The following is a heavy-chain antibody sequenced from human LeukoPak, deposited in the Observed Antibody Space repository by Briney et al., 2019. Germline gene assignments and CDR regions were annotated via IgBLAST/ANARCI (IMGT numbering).Heavy chain of an antibody. CDR3: ARDQGNYFDY. Sequence: PGRSLRLSCAASGFTFSSYAMHWVRQAPGKGLEWVAVISYDGSNKYYADSVKSRFTISRDNSKNTLYLQMNSLRAEDTAVYYCARDQGNYFDYWGQGTLVTVSS. V-gene: IGHV3-30-3*01. CDR1: GFTFSSYA. CDR2: ISYDGSNK. J-gene: IGHJ4*02.